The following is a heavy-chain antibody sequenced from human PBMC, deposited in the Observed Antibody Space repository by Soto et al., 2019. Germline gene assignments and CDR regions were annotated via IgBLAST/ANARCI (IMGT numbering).Heavy chain of an antibody. CDR3: AREGGDFVQVPYY. J-gene: IGHJ4*02. D-gene: IGHD3-3*01. V-gene: IGHV4-30-4*01. CDR2: IYYNGDT. CDR1: GVSINRGDYY. Sequence: QVRLQESGPKLVRPSQTLSLTCSVSGVSINRGDYYWSWIRQSPGRGLEWIGSIYYNGDTNYNPSLGSRVTMSVDTYKNQFFLDIQSVVAADTAVYFCAREGGDFVQVPYYWGQGTLITVSS.